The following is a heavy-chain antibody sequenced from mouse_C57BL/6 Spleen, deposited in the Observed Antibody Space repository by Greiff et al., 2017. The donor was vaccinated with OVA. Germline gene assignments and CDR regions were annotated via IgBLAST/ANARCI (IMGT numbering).Heavy chain of an antibody. CDR2: IDPSDSYT. J-gene: IGHJ2*01. CDR3: ARSGVSFDD. D-gene: IGHD3-1*01. CDR1: GYTFTSYW. Sequence: VQLQQPGAELVKPGASVKLSCKASGYTFTSYWMQWVKQRPGQGLEWIGEIDPSDSYTNYNQKFKGKATLTVDTSSSTAYMQLSSLTSEDSAVYYGARSGVSFDDWGQGTTLTVAS. V-gene: IGHV1-50*01.